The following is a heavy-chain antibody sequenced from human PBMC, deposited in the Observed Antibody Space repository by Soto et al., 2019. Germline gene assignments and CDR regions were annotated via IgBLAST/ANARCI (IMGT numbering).Heavy chain of an antibody. CDR3: AIDPGTVYYLDY. CDR2: IWYDGSNK. V-gene: IGHV3-33*01. D-gene: IGHD1-7*01. CDR1: GFTFSSYG. Sequence: PGGSLRLSCAASGFTFSSYGMHWVRQAPGKGLEWVAVIWYDGSNKYYADSVKGRFTISRDNSKNTLYLQMNSLRAEDTAVYYCAIDPGTVYYLDYWGQGTLVTVSS. J-gene: IGHJ4*02.